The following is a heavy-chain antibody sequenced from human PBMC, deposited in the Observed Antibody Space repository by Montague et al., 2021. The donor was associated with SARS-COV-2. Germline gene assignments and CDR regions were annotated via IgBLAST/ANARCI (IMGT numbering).Heavy chain of an antibody. CDR3: ARTPMVATTYYNCYYDGIDV. Sequence: PALVKPTETLTLTCTFSGFSPSTSGMCVSWIRQPPGKAMEWLALIDWDDDKYYSTFLKTRLTISKDTSKNQVVLTMTNMDPVDTATYYCARTPMVATTYYNCYYDGIDVWGQRTTVTVSS. V-gene: IGHV2-70*01. J-gene: IGHJ6*02. CDR1: GFSPSTSGMC. CDR2: IDWDDDK. D-gene: IGHD5-12*01.